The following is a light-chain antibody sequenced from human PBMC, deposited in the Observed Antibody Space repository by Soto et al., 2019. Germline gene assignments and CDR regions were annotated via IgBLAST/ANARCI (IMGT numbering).Light chain of an antibody. J-gene: IGKJ1*01. Sequence: DIPMTHSPSTLSESVGDRVTIXFLASQSISSGLAWYQQKPGKAPKLLIYDASTRATGIPARFSGSGSGTEFTLTISSLQSEDFAVYYCQQYNNWPPETFGQGTKVDIK. CDR2: DAS. V-gene: IGKV1-5*01. CDR1: QSISSG. CDR3: QQYNNWPPET.